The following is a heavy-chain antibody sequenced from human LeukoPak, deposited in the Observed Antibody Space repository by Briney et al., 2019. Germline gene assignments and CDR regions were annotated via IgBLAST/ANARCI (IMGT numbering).Heavy chain of an antibody. CDR2: VDPEEGEA. CDR3: ATEVNVAYYLVPGNNYRGIDP. D-gene: IGHD3-10*01. V-gene: IGHV1-69-2*01. J-gene: IGHJ5*02. CDR1: GYTFTDHY. Sequence: ASVKVSCKASGYTFTDHYIHWLQQAPGRGLEWAGRVDPEEGEAISAQKFQGRVTITADTSTNTAYMELTSLRSEDTAIYYCATEVNVAYYLVPGNNYRGIDPWGPGTLVTVSS.